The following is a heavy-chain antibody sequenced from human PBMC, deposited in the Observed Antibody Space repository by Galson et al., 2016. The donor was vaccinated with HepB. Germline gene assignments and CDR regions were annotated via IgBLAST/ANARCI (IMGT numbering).Heavy chain of an antibody. Sequence: SETLSLTCTVSSDSITGYQWMWIRQPPGRGLEWIGDIYYTGSANYSPSLKSRVAMSIDTSKKQFSLQLSSVTAADTAIYFCTRVSIVLRSFDSWGQGTLVAVAS. CDR3: TRVSIVLRSFDS. CDR2: IYYTGSA. J-gene: IGHJ4*02. CDR1: SDSITGYQ. V-gene: IGHV4-59*12. D-gene: IGHD2-21*01.